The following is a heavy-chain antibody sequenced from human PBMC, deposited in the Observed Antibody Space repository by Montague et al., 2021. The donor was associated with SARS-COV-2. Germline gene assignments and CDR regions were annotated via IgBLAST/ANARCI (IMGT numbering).Heavy chain of an antibody. CDR1: GGSIISYS. V-gene: IGHV4-59*01. J-gene: IGHJ3*02. D-gene: IGHD6-13*01. CDR2: IYNSGST. Sequence: SETLSLTCTVSGGSIISYSWTWIRQPPGKGLEWIGYIYNSGSTNYNPSLTSRVTISVDTSKNQFSLKLSSVAAAATAVYYCARVGRGSSWYEVAFDIWGQGTMVTVSS. CDR3: ARVGRGSSWYEVAFDI.